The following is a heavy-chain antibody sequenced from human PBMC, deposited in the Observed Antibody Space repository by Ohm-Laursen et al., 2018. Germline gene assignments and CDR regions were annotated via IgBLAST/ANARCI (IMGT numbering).Heavy chain of an antibody. J-gene: IGHJ4*02. Sequence: SLRLSCTASGFTFSDHYMDWVRQAPGKGLEWVGRITANSRGGTTGATTSYAAPVKGRFTISRDDSKDTLSLQMSGLKPEDTALYYCTADTYESRRYSHDYWGQGVLVSVSS. CDR3: TADTYESRRYSHDY. CDR1: GFTFSDHY. CDR2: ITANSRGGTT. D-gene: IGHD3-22*01. V-gene: IGHV3-15*01.